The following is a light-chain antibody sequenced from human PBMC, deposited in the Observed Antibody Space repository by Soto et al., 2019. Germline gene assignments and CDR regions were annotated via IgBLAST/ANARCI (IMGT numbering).Light chain of an antibody. Sequence: EIVMTQSPATLSVSPGERATLSCRASQSVSSNLAWYQQKPGQAPRLLIYGASTRATGIPARFSGSGSGTEXTLXXSSLQXXXFAXXYCQQYNNWPQTFGQGTKV. CDR3: QQYNNWPQT. J-gene: IGKJ1*01. CDR1: QSVSSN. CDR2: GAS. V-gene: IGKV3-15*01.